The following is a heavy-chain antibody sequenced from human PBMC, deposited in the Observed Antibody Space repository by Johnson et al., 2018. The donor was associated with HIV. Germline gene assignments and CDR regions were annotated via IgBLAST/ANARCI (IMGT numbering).Heavy chain of an antibody. V-gene: IGHV3-33*03. Sequence: QMQLVESGGGVVQPGRSLRLSCAASGFTFSSYGMHWVRQAPGKGLEWVAVIWYDGSNKYYADSVKGRFTISRDKSKNTLYLQMNSLRAEDTAVYYCAKPYGSGSYDAFDIWGQGTMVTVSS. D-gene: IGHD3-10*01. CDR1: GFTFSSYG. CDR3: AKPYGSGSYDAFDI. CDR2: IWYDGSNK. J-gene: IGHJ3*02.